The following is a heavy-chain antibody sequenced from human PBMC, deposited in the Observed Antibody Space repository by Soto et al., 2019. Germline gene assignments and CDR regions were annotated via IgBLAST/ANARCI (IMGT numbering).Heavy chain of an antibody. J-gene: IGHJ4*02. CDR3: AKDFRGAGNDFWSGYIHPVFDY. V-gene: IGHV3-23*01. CDR2: ISGSGGST. D-gene: IGHD3-3*01. Sequence: GGSLRLSCAASGFTFSSYAMSWVRQAPGKGLEWVSAISGSGGSTYYADSVKGRFTISRDNSKNTLYLQMNSLRAEDTAVYYCAKDFRGAGNDFWSGYIHPVFDYWGQGTLVTVSS. CDR1: GFTFSSYA.